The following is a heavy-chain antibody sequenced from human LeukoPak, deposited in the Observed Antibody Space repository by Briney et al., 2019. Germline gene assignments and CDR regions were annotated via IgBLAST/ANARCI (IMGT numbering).Heavy chain of an antibody. V-gene: IGHV3-74*01. CDR1: GFTLSSNW. Sequence: GGSLRLSCAVSGFTLSSNWMHWVRQAPGKGLEWVSRMNQDGSGTSYADSVKGRFTISRDNAKNTVYLQMNSLIAEDSAMYYCATVFDYWGQGTLVTVSS. J-gene: IGHJ4*02. CDR2: MNQDGSGT. CDR3: ATVFDY.